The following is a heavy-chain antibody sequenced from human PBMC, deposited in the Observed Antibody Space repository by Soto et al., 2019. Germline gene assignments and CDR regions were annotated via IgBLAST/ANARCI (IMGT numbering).Heavy chain of an antibody. J-gene: IGHJ4*02. D-gene: IGHD6-19*01. V-gene: IGHV3-30-3*01. CDR3: ARDQDSSGWDPYYFDY. CDR2: ISYDGSNK. CDR1: GFTFSSYA. Sequence: GGSLRLSCAASGFTFSSYAMHWVRQAPGKGLEWVAVISYDGSNKYYADSVKGRFTISRDNSKNTLYLQMNSLRAEDTAVYYCARDQDSSGWDPYYFDYWGQGTLVTVSS.